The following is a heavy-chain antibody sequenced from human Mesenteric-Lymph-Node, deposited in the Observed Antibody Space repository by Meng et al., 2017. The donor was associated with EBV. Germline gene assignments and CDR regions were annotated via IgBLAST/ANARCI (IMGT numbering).Heavy chain of an antibody. J-gene: IGHJ4*02. D-gene: IGHD6-13*01. CDR1: GGSISSSSYY. CDR3: ARPDSSSWIHFDY. V-gene: IGHV4-39*01. Sequence: QVEPQESGPGRVKPSQTLSLTCTVSGGSISSSSYYWGWIRQPPGKGLEWIGSIYYSGSTYYNPSLKSRVTISVDTSKNQFSLKLSSVTAADTAVYYCARPDSSSWIHFDYWGQGTLVTVSS. CDR2: IYYSGST.